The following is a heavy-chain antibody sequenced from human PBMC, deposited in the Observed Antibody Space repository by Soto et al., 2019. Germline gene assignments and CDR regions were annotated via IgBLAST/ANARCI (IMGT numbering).Heavy chain of an antibody. Sequence: GGSLRLSCAASGFTFSSYSMNWVRQAPGKGLEWVSSISSSGSYIYYADSVRGRFTISRDNAQNSLYLQMNSLRAEDTAVYYCARDERSSGNIVVVPAIDYWGQGTLVTVSS. CDR1: GFTFSSYS. D-gene: IGHD2-2*01. J-gene: IGHJ4*02. CDR2: ISSSGSYI. V-gene: IGHV3-21*01. CDR3: ARDERSSGNIVVVPAIDY.